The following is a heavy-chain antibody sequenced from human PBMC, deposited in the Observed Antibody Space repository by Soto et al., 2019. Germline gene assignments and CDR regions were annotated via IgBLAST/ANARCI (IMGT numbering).Heavy chain of an antibody. V-gene: IGHV4-34*01. Sequence: QVQLQQWGAGLLKPSETLSLTCAVYGGSFSGYYWSWIRQPPGKGLEWIGEINHSGSTNYNPSLKSRVTISVDTSKNQFSLKLSSVTAADTAVYYCAVHSSSWYSILGVWGKGTTVTVSS. CDR1: GGSFSGYY. CDR3: AVHSSSWYSILGV. J-gene: IGHJ6*04. D-gene: IGHD6-13*01. CDR2: INHSGST.